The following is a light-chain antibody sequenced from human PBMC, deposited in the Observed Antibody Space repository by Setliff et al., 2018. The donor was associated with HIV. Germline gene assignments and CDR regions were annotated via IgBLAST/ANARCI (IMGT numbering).Light chain of an antibody. CDR1: SSDVGGYKY. CDR3: NSFTSSSAYVL. J-gene: IGLJ2*01. CDR2: EVT. Sequence: QSVLAQPASVSGSPGQSITISCTGTSSDVGGYKYVSWYQQYPGKAPKLIIYEVTNRPSGVSNRSSGSKSGNTASLTISGLQAEDEADYYCNSFTSSSAYVLFGGGTKVTVL. V-gene: IGLV2-14*01.